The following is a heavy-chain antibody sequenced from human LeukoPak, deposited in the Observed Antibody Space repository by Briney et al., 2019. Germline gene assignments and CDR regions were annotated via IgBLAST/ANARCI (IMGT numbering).Heavy chain of an antibody. CDR2: IYVTGST. J-gene: IGHJ4*02. CDR1: GGAITNDGYY. CDR3: ARAVKQVVVRFDY. Sequence: SQTLSLTCTVSGGAITNDGYYWTWIRQHPGKGLEWIAYIYVTGSTYYNPSLQSRVTMSLDTSKNQFSLELKSVTAADTAVYYCARAVKQVVVRFDYWGQGTLVTVSS. V-gene: IGHV4-31*03. D-gene: IGHD2-15*01.